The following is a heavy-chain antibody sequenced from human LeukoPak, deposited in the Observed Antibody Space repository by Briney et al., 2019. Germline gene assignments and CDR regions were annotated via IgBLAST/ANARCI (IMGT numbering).Heavy chain of an antibody. CDR3: AKDDHGGSGWRDYFDQ. J-gene: IGHJ4*02. D-gene: IGHD6-19*01. CDR1: GFTFSSCD. Sequence: PGGSLRLSCAASGFTFSSCDMSWVRQAPGGGLGWVSAIGGGGTPYYADSVKGRFTISRDNSKNTLYLQMNSLRAEDTAVYYCAKDDHGGSGWRDYFDQWGQGTLVTVSS. V-gene: IGHV3-23*01. CDR2: IGGGGTP.